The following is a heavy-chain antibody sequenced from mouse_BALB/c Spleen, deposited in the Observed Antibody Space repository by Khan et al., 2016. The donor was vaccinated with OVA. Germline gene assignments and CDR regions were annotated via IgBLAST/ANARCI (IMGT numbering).Heavy chain of an antibody. Sequence: EVQLQESGAELVKPGASVKLSCTASGFNIKDTYLHWVKQRPEQGLEWIGRIAPANGNTQYDPKFQGKATITADTYSNTSSLQLNRLTSDDTAVYYCARPSYDPRDFEVWGAGTTVTVSS. J-gene: IGHJ1*01. CDR3: ARPSYDPRDFEV. D-gene: IGHD2-3*01. CDR2: IAPANGNT. V-gene: IGHV14-3*02. CDR1: GFNIKDTY.